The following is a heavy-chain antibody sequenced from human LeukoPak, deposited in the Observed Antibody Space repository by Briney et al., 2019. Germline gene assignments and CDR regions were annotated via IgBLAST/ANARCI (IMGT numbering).Heavy chain of an antibody. Sequence: SVKVSCKASGGTFSSYAISWVRQAPGQGLEWMGRIIPIFGTANYAQKFQGRVTITTDESTSTAYMELSSLRSEDTAVYYCASTYCSSTSCYAAALWYFVYWGQGTLVTVSS. J-gene: IGHJ4*02. D-gene: IGHD2-2*01. CDR1: GGTFSSYA. CDR3: ASTYCSSTSCYAAALWYFVY. CDR2: IIPIFGTA. V-gene: IGHV1-69*05.